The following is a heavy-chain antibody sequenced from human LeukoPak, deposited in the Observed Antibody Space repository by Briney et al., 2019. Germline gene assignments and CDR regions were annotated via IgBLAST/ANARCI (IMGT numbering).Heavy chain of an antibody. V-gene: IGHV4-39*07. Sequence: SETLSLTCTVSGGSISSNNYYWGWIRQTPGKGLEWIGSIYYSGNTNYNPSLRSRVTISVDTSKNQFSLKLSSVTAADTAVYYCARDYGDYAFDYWGQGTLVTVSS. J-gene: IGHJ4*02. CDR2: IYYSGNT. CDR3: ARDYGDYAFDY. CDR1: GGSISSNNYY. D-gene: IGHD4-17*01.